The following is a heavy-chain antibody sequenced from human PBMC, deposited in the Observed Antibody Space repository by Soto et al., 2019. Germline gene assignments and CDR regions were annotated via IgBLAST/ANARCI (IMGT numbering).Heavy chain of an antibody. V-gene: IGHV3-48*02. CDR3: ARSVEGHFDY. J-gene: IGHJ4*02. CDR2: ITSDTKTI. CDR1: GFKFSIYS. D-gene: IGHD6-19*01. Sequence: EVQLVESGGALVQPGGSLRLSCVASGFKFSIYSMNWIRQAPGKGLEWSAYITSDTKTIKYADSVKGRFTISRGNAKNSVYLQMNSLSDEDTAVYYCARSVEGHFDYWGQGAVVTVSS.